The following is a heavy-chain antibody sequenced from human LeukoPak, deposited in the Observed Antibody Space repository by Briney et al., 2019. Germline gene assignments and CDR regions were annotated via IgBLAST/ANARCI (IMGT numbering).Heavy chain of an antibody. CDR3: ARINYDFWSGYYSPTPDY. J-gene: IGHJ4*02. Sequence: GASVKVSCKASGYTFTRNAMNWVRQVPGQGLEWMGWINTNAGNPTYAQGFTGRFVFSLDTSVSTAYLQISSLKAEDTAVYYCARINYDFWSGYYSPTPDYWGQGTLVTVSS. V-gene: IGHV7-4-1*02. D-gene: IGHD3-3*01. CDR1: GYTFTRNA. CDR2: INTNAGNP.